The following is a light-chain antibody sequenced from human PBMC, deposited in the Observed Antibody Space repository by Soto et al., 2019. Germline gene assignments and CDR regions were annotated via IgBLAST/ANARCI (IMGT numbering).Light chain of an antibody. V-gene: IGKV3-20*01. CDR3: QQYGSSPRT. J-gene: IGKJ1*01. CDR2: GAS. Sequence: EIVLTQSPGTLSLSPGERATLSCGASQSVTSNYLAWYQQKPGQAPRLLIFGASIRVKGIPDRFSGSGSGTDFTLTISRLEPEDFAVYYCQQYGSSPRTFGQGTKVDNK. CDR1: QSVTSNY.